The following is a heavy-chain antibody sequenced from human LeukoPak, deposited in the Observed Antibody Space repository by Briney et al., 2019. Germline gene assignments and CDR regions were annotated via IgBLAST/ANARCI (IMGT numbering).Heavy chain of an antibody. CDR1: GFTFSNYN. Sequence: KSGGSLRLSCAASGFTFSNYNMNWVRQAPGKGLEWVSSISNSGDYIYYADSLKGRFTISRDNAKNSLYLQMNSLRAEDTAVYYCARDTVTHDAFDIWGQGTMVTVSS. J-gene: IGHJ3*02. CDR3: ARDTVTHDAFDI. CDR2: ISNSGDYI. V-gene: IGHV3-21*01. D-gene: IGHD4-11*01.